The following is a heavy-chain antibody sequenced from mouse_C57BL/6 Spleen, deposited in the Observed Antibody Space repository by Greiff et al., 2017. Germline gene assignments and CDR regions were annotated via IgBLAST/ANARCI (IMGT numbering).Heavy chain of an antibody. CDR1: GYTFTSYW. D-gene: IGHD1-1*01. V-gene: IGHV1-59*01. CDR3: AVYYYGSSYFDY. J-gene: IGHJ2*01. Sequence: QVQLQQPGAELVRPGTSVKLSCKASGYTFTSYWMHWVKQRPGQGLEWIGVIDPSDSYTNYNQKFKGKATLTVDTSSSTAYMQLSSLTSEDSAVYYCAVYYYGSSYFDYWGQGTTLTVSS. CDR2: IDPSDSYT.